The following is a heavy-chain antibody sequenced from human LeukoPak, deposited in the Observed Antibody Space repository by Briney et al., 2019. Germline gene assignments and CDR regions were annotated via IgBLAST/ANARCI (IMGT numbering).Heavy chain of an antibody. J-gene: IGHJ4*02. V-gene: IGHV3-74*01. CDR3: ARDPPEWELPQDY. CDR2: INSDGSST. D-gene: IGHD1-26*01. Sequence: GGSLRLSCAASGFTFSTYWMHWVRQAPGKGLVWVSRINSDGSSTSYADSVKGRFTISRDNAKNTLYLQMNSLRAEDTAVYYCARDPPEWELPQDYWGQGTLVTVSS. CDR1: GFTFSTYW.